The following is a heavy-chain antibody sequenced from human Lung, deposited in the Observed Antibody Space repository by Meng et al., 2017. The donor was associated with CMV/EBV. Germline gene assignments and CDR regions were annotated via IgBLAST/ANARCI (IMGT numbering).Heavy chain of an antibody. CDR2: IYHSGST. CDR1: GGSISSRNW. Sequence: VPRPWSGPGLLKPSGTLSLTCAVSGGSISSRNWGSWVRQPPGKGLEWIGEIYHSGSTNYNPSLKSRVTISVDKSKNQFSLNLSSVTAADTAVYYCARVGQWLPIDYWGQGTLVTVSS. J-gene: IGHJ4*02. V-gene: IGHV4-4*02. D-gene: IGHD6-19*01. CDR3: ARVGQWLPIDY.